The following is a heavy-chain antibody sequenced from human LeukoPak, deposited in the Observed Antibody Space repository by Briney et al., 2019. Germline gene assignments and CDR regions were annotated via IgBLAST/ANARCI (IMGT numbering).Heavy chain of an antibody. CDR1: GGSISSYY. CDR3: ARDGDSSSWYKDAFDI. CDR2: IYYSGST. J-gene: IGHJ3*02. D-gene: IGHD6-13*01. Sequence: SETLSLTCTVSGGSISSYYWSWIRQPPGKGLEWIGYIYYSGSTNYNPSLKSRVTISVDTSKNQFSLKLSSVTAADTAAYYCARDGDSSSWYKDAFDIWGQGTMVTVSS. V-gene: IGHV4-59*01.